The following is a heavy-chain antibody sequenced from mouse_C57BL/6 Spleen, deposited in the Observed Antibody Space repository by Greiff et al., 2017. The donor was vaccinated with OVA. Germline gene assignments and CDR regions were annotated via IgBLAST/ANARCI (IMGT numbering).Heavy chain of an antibody. Sequence: LQESGPELVKPGASVKISCKASGYAFSSSWMNWVKQRPGKGLEWIGRIYPGDGDTNYNGKFKGKATLTADKSSSTAYMQLSSLTSEDSAVYFCASRSGKDYYAMDYWGQGTSVTVSS. V-gene: IGHV1-82*01. CDR3: ASRSGKDYYAMDY. CDR1: GYAFSSSW. CDR2: IYPGDGDT. J-gene: IGHJ4*01. D-gene: IGHD3-2*02.